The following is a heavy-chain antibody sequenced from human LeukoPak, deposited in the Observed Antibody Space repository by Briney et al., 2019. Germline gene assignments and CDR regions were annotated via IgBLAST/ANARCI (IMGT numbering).Heavy chain of an antibody. Sequence: GGSLRLSCAASGFTFSSYEMNWVRQAPGKGLEWVAFIRYDGSDKYYADSVKGRFTISRDNSKNTLYLQMNSLRAEDTAVYYCAKDQISGWYYYYYYMDVWGKGTTVTISS. CDR1: GFTFSSYE. V-gene: IGHV3-30*02. J-gene: IGHJ6*03. CDR3: AKDQISGWYYYYYYMDV. CDR2: IRYDGSDK. D-gene: IGHD6-19*01.